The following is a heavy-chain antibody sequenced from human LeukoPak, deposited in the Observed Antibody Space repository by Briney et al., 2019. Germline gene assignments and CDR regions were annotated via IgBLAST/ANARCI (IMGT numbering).Heavy chain of an antibody. Sequence: ASVKVSCKASGYTFTGCYMHWVRQAPGQGLEWMGWINPNSGGTNYAQKFQGRVTMTRDTSISTAYVELSRLRSDDTAVYYCARGGSSSWYLTHWFDPWGQGTLVTVSS. CDR3: ARGGSSSWYLTHWFDP. J-gene: IGHJ5*02. V-gene: IGHV1-2*02. D-gene: IGHD6-13*01. CDR2: INPNSGGT. CDR1: GYTFTGCY.